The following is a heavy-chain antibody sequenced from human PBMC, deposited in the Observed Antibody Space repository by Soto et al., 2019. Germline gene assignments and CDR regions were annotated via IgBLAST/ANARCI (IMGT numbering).Heavy chain of an antibody. CDR1: GYTFTSYG. Sequence: QVQLVQSGAEVKKPGASVKVSCKASGYTFTSYGISWVRQAPGQGLEWMGWISAYNGNTNCAQKLQGRVTMTTDTSTSTAYMELRSLRSDDTAVYYCARDKRGITFGGVIVNDAFDIWGQGTMVTVSS. D-gene: IGHD3-16*02. J-gene: IGHJ3*02. CDR3: ARDKRGITFGGVIVNDAFDI. V-gene: IGHV1-18*01. CDR2: ISAYNGNT.